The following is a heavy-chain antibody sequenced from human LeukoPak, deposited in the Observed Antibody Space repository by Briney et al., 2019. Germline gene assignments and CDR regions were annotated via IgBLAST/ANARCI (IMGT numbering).Heavy chain of an antibody. J-gene: IGHJ6*04. CDR3: ARGGVRYFNAMDV. CDR2: INSDESST. CDR1: GFTFSSYW. V-gene: IGHV3-74*01. D-gene: IGHD3-9*01. Sequence: GGPLRLSCAASGFTFSSYWIHWVRQAPGKGLVWVSRINSDESSTSYADSVKGRFTISRDNAKNTLYLQMNSLSAEDTAAYYCARGGVRYFNAMDVWGKGTTVTVSS.